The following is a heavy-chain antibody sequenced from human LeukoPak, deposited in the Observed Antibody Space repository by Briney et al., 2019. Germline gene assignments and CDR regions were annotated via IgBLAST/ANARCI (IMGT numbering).Heavy chain of an antibody. CDR1: GFTFEDYM. CDR3: AKGSYGGAQDY. D-gene: IGHD4-23*01. V-gene: IGHV3-43*01. CDR2: ISWDGGTT. J-gene: IGHJ4*02. Sequence: HPGGSLRLSCAASGFTFEDYMMRWVRLAPGKGLEWVSRISWDGGTTDFADSVKGRFTISRDNSKNSLYLQMNSVRSEDAAFYYCAKGSYGGAQDYWGQGTLVTVSS.